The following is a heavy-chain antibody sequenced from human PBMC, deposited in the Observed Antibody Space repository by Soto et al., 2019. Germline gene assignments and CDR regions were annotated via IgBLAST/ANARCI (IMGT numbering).Heavy chain of an antibody. D-gene: IGHD2-2*01. CDR3: ASIPRLRYCGSTSCPGYYFDY. CDR2: INHSGST. V-gene: IGHV4-34*01. Sequence: KPSETLSLTCAVYGGSFSGYYWSWIRQPPGKGLEWVGEINHSGSTNYNPSLKSRVTISVDTSKNQFSLKLSSVTAADTAVYYCASIPRLRYCGSTSCPGYYFDYWGPGTLVTVSS. CDR1: GGSFSGYY. J-gene: IGHJ4*02.